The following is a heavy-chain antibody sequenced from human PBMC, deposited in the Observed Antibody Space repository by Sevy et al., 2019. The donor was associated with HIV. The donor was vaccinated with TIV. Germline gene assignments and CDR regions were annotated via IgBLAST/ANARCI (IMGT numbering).Heavy chain of an antibody. CDR3: ARVLGIVVVPAADYYGMDV. J-gene: IGHJ6*02. CDR1: GFTFSSYA. CDR2: ISYDGSNK. Sequence: GGSVRLSCAASGFTFSSYAMHWVRQAPGKGLEWVAVISYDGSNKYYADSVKGRFTISRDNSKNTLYLQMNSLRAEDTAVYYCARVLGIVVVPAADYYGMDVWGQGTTVTVSS. V-gene: IGHV3-30*04. D-gene: IGHD2-2*01.